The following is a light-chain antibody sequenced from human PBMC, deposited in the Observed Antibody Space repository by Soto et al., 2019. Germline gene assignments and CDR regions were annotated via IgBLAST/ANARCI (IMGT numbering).Light chain of an antibody. V-gene: IGKV3-20*01. CDR1: QTVSTSY. CDR3: QQYGSSGT. J-gene: IGKJ1*01. CDR2: EVF. Sequence: EIVLTQSPGTLSLSPGERATLSCRASQTVSTSYLAWYQQKPGQAPRLLIYEVFSRATGIPDRFSGSGSGTDFTLTISRLEPEDFAVYYCQQYGSSGTFGQGTKVDIK.